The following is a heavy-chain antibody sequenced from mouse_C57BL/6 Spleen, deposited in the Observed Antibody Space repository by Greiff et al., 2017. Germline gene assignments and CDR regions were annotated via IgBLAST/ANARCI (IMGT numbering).Heavy chain of an antibody. CDR2: ISSGSSTI. CDR3: ARDYYGSSYDP. D-gene: IGHD1-1*01. V-gene: IGHV5-17*01. J-gene: IGHJ3*02. CDR1: GFTFSDYG. Sequence: EVQLVESGGGLVKPGGSLKLSCAASGFTFSDYGMHWVRQAPEKGLEWVAYISSGSSTIYYADTVKGRFTISRDNAKNTLFLQMSSLRSEDTAMYYCARDYYGSSYDPWGQGTLVTVSA.